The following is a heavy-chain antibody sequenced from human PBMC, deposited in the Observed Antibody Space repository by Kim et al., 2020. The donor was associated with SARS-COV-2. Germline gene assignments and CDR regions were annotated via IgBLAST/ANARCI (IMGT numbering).Heavy chain of an antibody. V-gene: IGHV4-34*01. Sequence: SETLSLTCAVYGGSSSGYYWSWIRQPPGKGLEWIGAINHSGSTNYNPSLKSRVTISVDTSKNQFSLKLSSSTAAATAVYYCPQTRLNHWFGPSGQVTLVT. J-gene: IGHJ5*02. D-gene: IGHD6-19*01. CDR1: GGSSSGYY. CDR3: PQTRLNHWFGP. CDR2: INHSGST.